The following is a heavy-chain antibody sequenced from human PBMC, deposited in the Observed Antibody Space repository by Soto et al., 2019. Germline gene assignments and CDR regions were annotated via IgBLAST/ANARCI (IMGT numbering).Heavy chain of an antibody. CDR2: INHSGST. CDR1: GGSFSGYY. J-gene: IGHJ4*02. Sequence: QVQLQQWGAGLLKPSETLSLTCAVYGGSFSGYYWSWIRQPPGKGLEWIGEINHSGSTNYNPSLTSRVIISVDTSQKQCSLKLSSVTAANTSVYYCARGLNVGAIDYWGQGSLVTVSS. D-gene: IGHD1-26*01. V-gene: IGHV4-34*01. CDR3: ARGLNVGAIDY.